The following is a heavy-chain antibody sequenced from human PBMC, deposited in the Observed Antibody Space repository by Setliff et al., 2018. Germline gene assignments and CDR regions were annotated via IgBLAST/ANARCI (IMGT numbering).Heavy chain of an antibody. J-gene: IGHJ5*02. CDR2: VDHSGNT. CDR1: GDSISRSTYY. V-gene: IGHV4-39*02. D-gene: IGHD6-13*01. CDR3: ARDDGGSSYNWFDP. Sequence: SETLSLTCTVSGDSISRSTYYWGWIRQSPGKGLDWIGTVDHSGNTFYNPSLKSRVTISVDTSKNQFSLKLSSVTAADTAVYYCARDDGGSSYNWFDPWGQGTLVTVSS.